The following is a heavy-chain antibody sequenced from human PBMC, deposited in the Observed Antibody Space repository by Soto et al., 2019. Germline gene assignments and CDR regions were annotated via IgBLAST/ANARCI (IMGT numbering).Heavy chain of an antibody. CDR1: GFTFSNAW. CDR3: TTAEGAWARGAFDI. V-gene: IGHV3-15*01. D-gene: IGHD1-26*01. J-gene: IGHJ3*02. CDR2: IQSKTDSETT. Sequence: EVQLVESGGGLVKPGGSLRISCAGSGFTFSNAWMTWVRQAPGKGLEWVGRIQSKTDSETTDYAAPVKGRFTISRDDSKNTLYLQMNSLKTEDTALYYCTTAEGAWARGAFDIWGQGTMVTVSS.